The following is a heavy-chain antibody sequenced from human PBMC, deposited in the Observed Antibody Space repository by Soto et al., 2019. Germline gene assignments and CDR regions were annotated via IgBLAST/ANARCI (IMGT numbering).Heavy chain of an antibody. Sequence: KPSETLSLTCTVSGGSISSSSYYWGWIRQPPGKGLEWIGSIYYSGSTYYNPSLKSRVTISVDTSKNQFSLKLSSVTAADTAVYYCARSSDYGGNSDYWGQGTLVTVSS. CDR2: IYYSGST. CDR3: ARSSDYGGNSDY. D-gene: IGHD4-17*01. V-gene: IGHV4-39*01. CDR1: GGSISSSSYY. J-gene: IGHJ4*02.